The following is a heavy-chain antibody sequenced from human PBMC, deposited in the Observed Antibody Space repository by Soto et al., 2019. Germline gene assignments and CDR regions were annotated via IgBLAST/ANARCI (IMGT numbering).Heavy chain of an antibody. Sequence: QVQLVQSGSEVKKPGASVKVSCKASGYPFSDNQIHWLRRAPGQGLEWMGRINPKSDDTNYAQKFQGSVTMTRDTSIDTAYLELTGLTSDDTATYYCARKHSLDYIRWGLDPWGQVTLVTVSS. CDR2: INPKSDDT. D-gene: IGHD4-4*01. V-gene: IGHV1-2*02. J-gene: IGHJ5*02. CDR3: ARKHSLDYIRWGLDP. CDR1: GYPFSDNQ.